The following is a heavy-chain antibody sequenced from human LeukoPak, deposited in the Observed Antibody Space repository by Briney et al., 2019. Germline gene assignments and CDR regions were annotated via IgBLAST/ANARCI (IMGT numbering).Heavy chain of an antibody. Sequence: ASVKVSGKASGYTFTSYGISWVRQAPGQGLEGMGWISAYNGNTNYAQKLQGRVTMTTDTSTRTAYMELRSLRSDDTAVYYCARPYSRSSIGYYYYMDVWGKGTTVTVSS. CDR2: ISAYNGNT. CDR3: ARPYSRSSIGYYYYMDV. CDR1: GYTFTSYG. D-gene: IGHD6-13*01. V-gene: IGHV1-18*01. J-gene: IGHJ6*03.